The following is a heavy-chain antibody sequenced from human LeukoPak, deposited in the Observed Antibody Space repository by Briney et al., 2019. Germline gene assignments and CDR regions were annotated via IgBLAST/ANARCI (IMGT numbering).Heavy chain of an antibody. CDR2: IYYSGST. CDR1: GGSISSISYY. CDR3: ARRSMTTVDY. D-gene: IGHD4-11*01. J-gene: IGHJ4*02. V-gene: IGHV4-39*01. Sequence: SETLSLTCTVSGGSISSISYYWGWIRQPPGKGLEWIGSIYYSGSTYYNPSLKSRVTISVSTSKNQISLKMSSVTAADTAVYYCARRSMTTVDYWGQGTLVTVSS.